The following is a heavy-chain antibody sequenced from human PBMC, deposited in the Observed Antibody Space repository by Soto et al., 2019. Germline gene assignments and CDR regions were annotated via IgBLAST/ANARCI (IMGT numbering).Heavy chain of an antibody. CDR1: GGSISTSY. D-gene: IGHD6-19*01. CDR3: ARMTLYGRSGWYWSDY. J-gene: IGHJ4*02. CDR2: ISNSGRT. Sequence: QVQLQESGPGLVKPSETLSLTCTVSGGSISTSYWNWIRQTPGKGLEYIGSISNSGRTDYNPSLRDRVTISADTSKNQVSMKMSSVTAADTAVYYCARMTLYGRSGWYWSDYWGQGTLVTVSS. V-gene: IGHV4-59*01.